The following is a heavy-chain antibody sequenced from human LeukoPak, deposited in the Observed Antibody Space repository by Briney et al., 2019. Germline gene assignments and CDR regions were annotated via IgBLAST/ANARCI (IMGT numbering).Heavy chain of an antibody. Sequence: GGSLRLSCAASGFTFDDYAMHWVRQAPGKGLEWVSGISWNSGSIGYADSVKGRFTISRDNAKNSLYLQMNSLRAEDTALYYCAKERRGYSYGDAFDIWGQGTMVTVSS. D-gene: IGHD5-18*01. V-gene: IGHV3-9*01. CDR1: GFTFDDYA. CDR2: ISWNSGSI. CDR3: AKERRGYSYGDAFDI. J-gene: IGHJ3*02.